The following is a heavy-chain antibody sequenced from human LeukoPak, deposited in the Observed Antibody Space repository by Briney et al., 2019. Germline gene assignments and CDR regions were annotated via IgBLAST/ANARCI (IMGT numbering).Heavy chain of an antibody. V-gene: IGHV6-1*01. CDR2: TYYRFTWSN. J-gene: IGHJ4*01. Sequence: SQTLSLTCAISGDSVSSHIAAWNWIRQSPSRGLEWLGRTYYRFTWSNEYAVSVQSRITINPDTSRNHFSLQLSSVTPEDTAVYYCARDQGGFDYWGQGTLVAVSS. CDR1: GDSVSSHIAA. CDR3: ARDQGGFDY. D-gene: IGHD1-26*01.